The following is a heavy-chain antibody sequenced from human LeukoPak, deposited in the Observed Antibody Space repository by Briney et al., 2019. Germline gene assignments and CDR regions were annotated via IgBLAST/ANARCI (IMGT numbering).Heavy chain of an antibody. V-gene: IGHV3-23*01. J-gene: IGHJ4*02. CDR3: AKDPRGTTVTTSDY. Sequence: HPGGSLRLSCAASGFTFSNYAMSWVRQAPGKGLEWVSAISDSGGSTYYADSVKGRFTISRDNSKNTLYLQMNSLRVEDTAVYCCAKDPRGTTVTTSDYWGQGTLVTVSS. CDR2: ISDSGGST. D-gene: IGHD4-17*01. CDR1: GFTFSNYA.